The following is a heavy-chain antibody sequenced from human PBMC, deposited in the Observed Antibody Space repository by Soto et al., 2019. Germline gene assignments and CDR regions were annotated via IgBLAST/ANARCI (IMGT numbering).Heavy chain of an antibody. D-gene: IGHD1-26*01. V-gene: IGHV1-18*01. CDR3: ARGPESRSTAYFDY. CDR2: ISAYTGNT. Sequence: ASVKVSCKASGYTFTDYGITWVRQAPGQGLEWMGWISAYTGNTNYAQKVQGRVTMSTDTSTSTAYLELRRLRSDDTAVYYCARGPESRSTAYFDYWGQGTLVTVSS. J-gene: IGHJ4*02. CDR1: GYTFTDYG.